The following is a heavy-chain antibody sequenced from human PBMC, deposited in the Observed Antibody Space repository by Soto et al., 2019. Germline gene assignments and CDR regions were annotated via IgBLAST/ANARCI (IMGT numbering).Heavy chain of an antibody. J-gene: IGHJ4*02. Sequence: GGSLRLSCAASGFTLSDHFMAWVRQAPGSGLEWVGRSRNKVNSYSTEYAASVKGRFTVSRDESKNSFILQMNFLTTEDTAVYFCVRGHNSFDYCGQGALVTVSS. D-gene: IGHD1-1*01. CDR1: GFTLSDHF. CDR3: VRGHNSFDY. V-gene: IGHV3-72*01. CDR2: SRNKVNSYST.